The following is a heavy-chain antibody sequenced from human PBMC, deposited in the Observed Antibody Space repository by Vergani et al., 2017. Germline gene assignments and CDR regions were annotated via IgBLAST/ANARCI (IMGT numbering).Heavy chain of an antibody. Sequence: QVQLVQSGAEVKKPGASVKVSCKASGYTFTGYYMHWVRQAPGQGLEWMGWINPNSGGTNYAQKFQGRVTMTRDTSISTAYMELSRLRSDDTAVYYYARVRPYSSGWYDSLAFNWFDPWGQGTLVTVSS. V-gene: IGHV1-2*02. J-gene: IGHJ5*02. D-gene: IGHD6-19*01. CDR3: ARVRPYSSGWYDSLAFNWFDP. CDR1: GYTFTGYY. CDR2: INPNSGGT.